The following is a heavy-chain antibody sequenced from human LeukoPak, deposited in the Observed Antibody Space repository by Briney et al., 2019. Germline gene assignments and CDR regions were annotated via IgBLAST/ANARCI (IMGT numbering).Heavy chain of an antibody. CDR1: GGTFSSYA. Sequence: ASVKVSCKASGGTFSSYAISWVRQAPGQGLEWMGWTNTNTGNPTYAQGFTGRFVFSLDTSVSTAYPQISSLKAEDTAVYYCARRKPTYCSSTSCPNWFDPWGQGTPVTVSS. CDR2: TNTNTGNP. D-gene: IGHD2-2*01. CDR3: ARRKPTYCSSTSCPNWFDP. J-gene: IGHJ5*02. V-gene: IGHV7-4-1*02.